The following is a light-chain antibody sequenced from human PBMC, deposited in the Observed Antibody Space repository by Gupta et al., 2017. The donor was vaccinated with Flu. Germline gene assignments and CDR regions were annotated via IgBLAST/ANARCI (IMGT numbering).Light chain of an antibody. J-gene: IGKJ1*01. Sequence: QKPGKAPKLLIYAASNWETGVTSRFSGSGYGRDFTLTISSRQPEDKAPYCSQQYDDLRPVTFGHGTKVEIK. CDR2: AAS. V-gene: IGKV1-33*01. CDR3: QQYDDLRPVT.